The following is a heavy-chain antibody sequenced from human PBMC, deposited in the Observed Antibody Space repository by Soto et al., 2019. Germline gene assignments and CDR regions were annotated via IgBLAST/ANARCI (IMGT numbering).Heavy chain of an antibody. V-gene: IGHV1-69*12. Sequence: QVQLVQSGAEVKKPGSSVKVSCKASGGTFGSYAISRVRQAPGQGLEWMGGIIPIFGTANYAQKFQGRVTITADESTSTAYMELSSLRSEVTAVDYCARHVPAAGYYYGMDVWGQGTTVTVSS. CDR1: GGTFGSYA. CDR2: IIPIFGTA. D-gene: IGHD2-2*01. CDR3: ARHVPAAGYYYGMDV. J-gene: IGHJ6*02.